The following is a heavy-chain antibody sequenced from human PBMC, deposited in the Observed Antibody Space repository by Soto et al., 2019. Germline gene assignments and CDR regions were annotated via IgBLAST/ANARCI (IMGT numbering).Heavy chain of an antibody. CDR2: IVVGSGNT. Sequence: SVQVSCKASGFTFTSSAVQWVRQARGQRLEWIGWIVVGSGNTNYAQKFQERVTITRDMSTSTAYMELSSLRSEDTAVYYCAADSAVSSGWTYYFDYWGQGTLVTVSS. J-gene: IGHJ4*02. CDR3: AADSAVSSGWTYYFDY. D-gene: IGHD6-19*01. CDR1: GFTFTSSA. V-gene: IGHV1-58*01.